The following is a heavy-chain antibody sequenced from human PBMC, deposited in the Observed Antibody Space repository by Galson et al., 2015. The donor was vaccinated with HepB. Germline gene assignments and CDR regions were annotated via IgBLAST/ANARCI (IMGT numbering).Heavy chain of an antibody. J-gene: IGHJ4*02. V-gene: IGHV3-23*01. Sequence: SLRLSCAASGFMFSRNAMSWVRQAPGKGLEWVSVISGSGGSTYYADSVKGRFTISRDNSKNTLYLQMNSLRAEDTAVYYCAKERDTAMVCPDYWGQGTLVTVSS. CDR3: AKERDTAMVCPDY. CDR2: ISGSGGST. CDR1: GFMFSRNA. D-gene: IGHD5-18*01.